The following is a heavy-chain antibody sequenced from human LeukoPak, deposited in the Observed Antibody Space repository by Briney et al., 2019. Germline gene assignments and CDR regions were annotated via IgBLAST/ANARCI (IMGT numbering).Heavy chain of an antibody. D-gene: IGHD5-18*01. J-gene: IGHJ4*02. Sequence: PSETLSLTCAVYGGSFSGYYWSWIRQPPGKGLEWIGEINHSGSTNYNPSLKGRVTISVDTSKNQFSLKLSSVTAADTAVYYCARGRTYLGYSYGYSDYWGQGTLVTVSS. CDR3: ARGRTYLGYSYGYSDY. CDR2: INHSGST. V-gene: IGHV4-34*01. CDR1: GGSFSGYY.